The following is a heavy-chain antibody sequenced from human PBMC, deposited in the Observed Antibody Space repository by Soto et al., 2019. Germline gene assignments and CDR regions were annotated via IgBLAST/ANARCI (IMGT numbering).Heavy chain of an antibody. J-gene: IGHJ4*02. CDR2: ISAYNGNT. CDR1: GYTFTSYG. CDR3: ARSPLHHNSVAGTIDY. D-gene: IGHD6-19*01. V-gene: IGHV1-18*01. Sequence: ASVKVSCKASGYTFTSYGISWVRQAPGQGLEWMGWISAYNGNTNYAQKLQGRVTMTTDTSTSTAYMELRSLRSDDTAVYYCARSPLHHNSVAGTIDYWGQGTLVTVSS.